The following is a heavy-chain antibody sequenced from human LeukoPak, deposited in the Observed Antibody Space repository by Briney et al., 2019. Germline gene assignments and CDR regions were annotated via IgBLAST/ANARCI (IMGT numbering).Heavy chain of an antibody. Sequence: SETLSLTCTVSGGSISSYYWSWIRQPAGKGLEWIGRIYTSGSTNYNPSLKSRVTMSVDTSKNQFSLKLSSVTAADTAVYYCARGRHDSSGYPPTGRGDYFDYWGQGTLVTVSS. CDR2: IYTSGST. J-gene: IGHJ4*02. CDR1: GGSISSYY. V-gene: IGHV4-4*07. CDR3: ARGRHDSSGYPPTGRGDYFDY. D-gene: IGHD3-22*01.